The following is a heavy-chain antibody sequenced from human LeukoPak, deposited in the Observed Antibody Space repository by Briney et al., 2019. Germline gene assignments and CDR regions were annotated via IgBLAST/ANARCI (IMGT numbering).Heavy chain of an antibody. V-gene: IGHV1-2*02. CDR3: AAQCNDDFCYKRDYMDV. J-gene: IGHJ6*03. D-gene: IGHD2-2*02. CDR2: INPNSGGT. Sequence: WASVKVSCKTSKNMFTGYFMHWVRQAPGQGLEWIGWINPNSGGTLFARRFQGRVTMTRDTSIGATYMELSRLTSDDTALYYCAAQCNDDFCYKRDYMDVWGKGTTVTVSS. CDR1: KNMFTGYF.